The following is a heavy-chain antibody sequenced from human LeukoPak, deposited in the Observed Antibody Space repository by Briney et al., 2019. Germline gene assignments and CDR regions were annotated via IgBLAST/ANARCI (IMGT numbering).Heavy chain of an antibody. Sequence: GGYLRLSCAASGFTFSSYAMSWVRQAPGKGLEWVSAISATASNTYYADSVKGRFTISRDNSNSTLYLQMNSLRVDDTAVYYCARDWYNSLNYFDYWGQGSLVTVSS. CDR1: GFTFSSYA. CDR3: ARDWYNSLNYFDY. J-gene: IGHJ4*02. D-gene: IGHD1-1*01. CDR2: ISATASNT. V-gene: IGHV3-23*01.